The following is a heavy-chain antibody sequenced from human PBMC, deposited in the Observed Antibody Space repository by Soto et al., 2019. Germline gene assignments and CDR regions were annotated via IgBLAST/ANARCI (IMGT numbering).Heavy chain of an antibody. CDR2: IYHSGST. J-gene: IGHJ4*02. CDR3: ARGVGASYYFDY. CDR1: GGSISSGGYS. Sequence: PSETLSLTCAVSGGSISSGGYSWSWIRQPPGKGLEWIGYIYHSGSTYYNPSLKSRVTISVDRSKNQFSLKLSSVTAADTAVYYCARGVGASYYFDYWGQGTLVTVSS. V-gene: IGHV4-30-2*01. D-gene: IGHD1-26*01.